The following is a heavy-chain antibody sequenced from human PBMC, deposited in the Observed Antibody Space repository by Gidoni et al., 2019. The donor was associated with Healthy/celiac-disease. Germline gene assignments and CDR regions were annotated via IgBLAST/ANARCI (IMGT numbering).Heavy chain of an antibody. D-gene: IGHD3-10*01. CDR1: GFTFSSYA. V-gene: IGHV3-23*01. J-gene: IGHJ4*02. Sequence: EVQLLESGGGLVQPGGSLRLSCAASGFTFSSYAMSWVRQAPGKGLEWVSAISGSGGSTYYADSVKGRFTISRDNSKNTLYLQMNSLRAEDTAVYYCAKSPEEGGWFGELIPPLYYFDYWGQGTLVTVSS. CDR3: AKSPEEGGWFGELIPPLYYFDY. CDR2: ISGSGGST.